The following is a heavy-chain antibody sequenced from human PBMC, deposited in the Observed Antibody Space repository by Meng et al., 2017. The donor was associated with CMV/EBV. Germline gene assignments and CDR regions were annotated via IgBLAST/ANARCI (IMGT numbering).Heavy chain of an antibody. CDR2: ISWDGGST. Sequence: GESLKISCAASGFTFDDYTMHWVRQAPGKGLEWVSLISWDGGSTYCADSVKGRFTISRDNSKNSLYLQMNSLRTEDTALYYCAKDVGYCTNGVCYTDYFDYWGQGTLVTVSS. CDR3: AKDVGYCTNGVCYTDYFDY. CDR1: GFTFDDYT. V-gene: IGHV3-43*01. J-gene: IGHJ4*02. D-gene: IGHD2-8*01.